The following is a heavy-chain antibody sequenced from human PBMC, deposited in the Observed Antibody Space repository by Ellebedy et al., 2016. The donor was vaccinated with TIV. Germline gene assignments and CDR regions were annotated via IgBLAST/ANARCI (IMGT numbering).Heavy chain of an antibody. CDR3: ARSPADYDGFDI. CDR2: LTGSGPV. Sequence: GESLKISCAAAGLTLSAYAMTWVRQAPGKGLEWVSTLTGSGPVYYSDSVKGRFTISRDNSKNTLFLQMNRVKADDTAVYYCARSPADYDGFDIWGQGTVVTVSS. V-gene: IGHV3-23*01. D-gene: IGHD4-11*01. CDR1: GLTLSAYA. J-gene: IGHJ3*02.